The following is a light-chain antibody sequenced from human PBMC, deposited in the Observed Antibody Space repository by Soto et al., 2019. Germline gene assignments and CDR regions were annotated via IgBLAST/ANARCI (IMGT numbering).Light chain of an antibody. Sequence: DIQMTQSPSSLSASVGDRVTISCRATQDISNYLNWYQQKPGKAPKLLIYDASNLETGVPSRFSGSGSVTDFTFTISSLQPEDIATYYCQQYDNLPLTFGGGTKVEIK. CDR1: QDISNY. J-gene: IGKJ4*01. CDR3: QQYDNLPLT. V-gene: IGKV1-33*01. CDR2: DAS.